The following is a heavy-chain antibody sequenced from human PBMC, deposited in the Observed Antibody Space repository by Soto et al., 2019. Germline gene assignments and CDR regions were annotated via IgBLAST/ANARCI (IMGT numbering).Heavy chain of an antibody. Sequence: KTSETLSLTCTVSSGSISSTSYYWARIRQPPGKGLEWIGAIYYDGTTYYTESLKSRVSISVDTSKNQFSLKLNSVTAADTAVYFCARQGRNTKIVLVKHYAADFWGQGTAVTVSS. D-gene: IGHD3-22*01. J-gene: IGHJ6*02. CDR3: ARQGRNTKIVLVKHYAADF. CDR2: IYYDGTT. CDR1: SGSISSTSYY. V-gene: IGHV4-39*01.